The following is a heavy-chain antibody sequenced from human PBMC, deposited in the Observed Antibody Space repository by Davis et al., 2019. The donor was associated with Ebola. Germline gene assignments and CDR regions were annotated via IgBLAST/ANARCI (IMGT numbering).Heavy chain of an antibody. V-gene: IGHV3-30*03. J-gene: IGHJ5*02. CDR2: ISYDGSNK. D-gene: IGHD4-17*01. CDR1: GLTFGDGF. CDR3: ARADYGDYGWFDP. Sequence: PGGSLRLSCAASGLTFGDGFMSWIRQAPGKGLEWVAVISYDGSNKYYADSVKGRFTISKDNSKNTLYQQMNSLTAEDAAVYYCARADYGDYGWFDPWGKGTLVTVSS.